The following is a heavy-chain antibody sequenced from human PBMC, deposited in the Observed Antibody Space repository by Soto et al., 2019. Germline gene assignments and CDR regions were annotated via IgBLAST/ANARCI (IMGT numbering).Heavy chain of an antibody. J-gene: IGHJ4*02. CDR2: IYHSGST. V-gene: IGHV4-4*02. Sequence: TSETLSLTCAVSGGSISSSNWWSWVRQPQGKGLQWIGEIYHSGSTNYIPSLKSRVTISVDKSRNQFSLKLSSVTAADTAVYYCARRWGEGRVDYWGQGTLVTVSS. CDR1: GGSISSSNW. D-gene: IGHD3-10*01. CDR3: ARRWGEGRVDY.